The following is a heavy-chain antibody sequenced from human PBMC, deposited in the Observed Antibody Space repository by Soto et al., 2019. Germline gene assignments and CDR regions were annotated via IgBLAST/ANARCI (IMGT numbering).Heavy chain of an antibody. D-gene: IGHD6-13*01. CDR3: ARVEQLVRSYYYYYXDV. CDR1: GVTFSSYT. CDR2: ISSSSSAI. V-gene: IGHV3-48*01. Sequence: GGSLRLSCAASGVTFSSYTMNWVRQAPGKGLEWVSYISSSSSAIYYADSVKGRFTISRDNAKNSLYLQMNSLRAEDTAVYYCARVEQLVRSYYYYYXDVRGKGTPVTVYS. J-gene: IGHJ6*03.